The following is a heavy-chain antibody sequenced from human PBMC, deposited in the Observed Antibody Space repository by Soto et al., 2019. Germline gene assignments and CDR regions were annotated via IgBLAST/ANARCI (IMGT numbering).Heavy chain of an antibody. CDR2: IYYSGST. D-gene: IGHD6-19*01. CDR1: GGSISSGDFY. CDR3: ARFSVGAVAGTGYFDY. Sequence: QVQLQESGPGLVKPSQTLSLTCTVSGGSISSGDFYWSWIRQPPGKGLEWIGYIYYSGSTYYNPSLMGRVSLSVDTSRSQFSLKVRSVTAADTAVYYCARFSVGAVAGTGYFDYWGKGTLITDSS. J-gene: IGHJ4*02. V-gene: IGHV4-30-4*01.